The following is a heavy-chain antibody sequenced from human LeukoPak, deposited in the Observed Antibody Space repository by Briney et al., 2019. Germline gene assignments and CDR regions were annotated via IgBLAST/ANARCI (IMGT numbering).Heavy chain of an antibody. D-gene: IGHD4-11*01. CDR2: IYYSRST. CDR3: ARGTTVTTANWFDP. V-gene: IGHV4-30-4*08. Sequence: SQTLSLTCTVSGGSISSGDYYWSWIRQPPGKGLEWIGYIYYSRSTYYNPSLKSRVTISVDTSKNQFSLKLSSVTAADTAVYYCARGTTVTTANWFDPWGQGTLVTVSS. J-gene: IGHJ5*02. CDR1: GGSISSGDYY.